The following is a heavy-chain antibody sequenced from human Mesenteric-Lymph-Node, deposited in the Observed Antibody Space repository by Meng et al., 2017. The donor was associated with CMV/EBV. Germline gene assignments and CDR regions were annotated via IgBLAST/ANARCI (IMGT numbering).Heavy chain of an antibody. CDR1: GFTFSSYS. CDR3: ARAGAYYYDSSGYYFHY. CDR2: ISSSGNTI. D-gene: IGHD3-22*01. Sequence: GESLKISCAASGFTFSSYSMIWVRQAPGKGLEWVSYISSSGNTIYYADSVKGRFTISRDNAKNSLYLQMNSLRAEDTAVYYCARAGAYYYDSSGYYFHYWGQGTLVTVSS. V-gene: IGHV3-48*04. J-gene: IGHJ4*02.